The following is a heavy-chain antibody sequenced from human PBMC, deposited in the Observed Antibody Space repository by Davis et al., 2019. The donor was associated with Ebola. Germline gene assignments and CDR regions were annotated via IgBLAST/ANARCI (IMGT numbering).Heavy chain of an antibody. Sequence: SVKVSCKASGGTFSSYAISWVRQAPGQGLEWMGGIIPIFGTANYAQKFQGRVTITADESTSTAYMELRSLRSDDTAVYYCARSEGRITIFGVVIMGGMDVWGQGTTVTVSS. V-gene: IGHV1-69*13. CDR2: IIPIFGTA. CDR1: GGTFSSYA. CDR3: ARSEGRITIFGVVIMGGMDV. J-gene: IGHJ6*02. D-gene: IGHD3-3*01.